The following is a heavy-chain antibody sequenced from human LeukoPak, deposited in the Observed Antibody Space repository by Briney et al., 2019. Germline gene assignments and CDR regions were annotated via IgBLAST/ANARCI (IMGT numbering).Heavy chain of an antibody. D-gene: IGHD3-3*01. J-gene: IGHJ5*02. CDR1: GDFISSYY. CDR2: IYTSENT. CDR3: ARERGYCFDP. V-gene: IGHV4-4*07. Sequence: SETLSLTCTVSGDFISSYYWSWIRQPAGKGLEWFGRIYTSENTNYNPSLKSRVTMSVDRSKNQFSLKLSSVTAADTAVYYCARERGYCFDPWGQGMLVTVSS.